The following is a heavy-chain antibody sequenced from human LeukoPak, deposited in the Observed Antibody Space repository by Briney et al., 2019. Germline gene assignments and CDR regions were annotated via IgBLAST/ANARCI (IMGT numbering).Heavy chain of an antibody. Sequence: PGGSLRLSCAASGFTFSSYSMNWVRQAPGKGLEWVSSISSSSSYIYYADSVKGRFTISRDNAKNSLYLQMNSLRAEDMAVYYCARAASGSYRDAFDIWGQGTMVTVSS. D-gene: IGHD1-26*01. CDR1: GFTFSSYS. V-gene: IGHV3-21*01. CDR3: ARAASGSYRDAFDI. CDR2: ISSSSSYI. J-gene: IGHJ3*02.